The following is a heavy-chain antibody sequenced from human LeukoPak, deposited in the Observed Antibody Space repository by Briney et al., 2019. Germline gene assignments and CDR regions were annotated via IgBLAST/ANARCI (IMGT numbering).Heavy chain of an antibody. CDR2: IYYSGST. D-gene: IGHD3-22*01. Sequence: SETLSLTCTVSGGSISSSSYYWGWIRQPPGKGREWIGSIYYSGSTYYNTTLKSLVSISVDTTKNQFSLKLSSVTAADTAVYYCAREKKLTYYYDSSGYYSVAFDIWGQGTMVTVSS. CDR1: GGSISSSSYY. J-gene: IGHJ3*02. V-gene: IGHV4-39*07. CDR3: AREKKLTYYYDSSGYYSVAFDI.